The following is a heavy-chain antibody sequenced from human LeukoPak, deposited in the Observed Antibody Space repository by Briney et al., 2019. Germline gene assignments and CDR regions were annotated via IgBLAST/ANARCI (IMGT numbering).Heavy chain of an antibody. Sequence: GGSLRLSCAASGFTFSSYSMNWVRQAPGKGLEWVSSISSSSSYIYYADSVKGRFTISRDNAKNSLYLQMNSLRAEDTAVYYCARPVVAATTPDTFDIWGQGTMVTVSS. CDR3: ARPVVAATTPDTFDI. CDR1: GFTFSSYS. J-gene: IGHJ3*02. D-gene: IGHD2-15*01. CDR2: ISSSSSYI. V-gene: IGHV3-21*01.